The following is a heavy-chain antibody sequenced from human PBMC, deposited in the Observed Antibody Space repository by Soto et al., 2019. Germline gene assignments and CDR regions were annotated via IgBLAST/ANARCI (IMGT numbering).Heavy chain of an antibody. J-gene: IGHJ4*02. D-gene: IGHD6-19*01. Sequence: GGSLRLACAASGFIFRNYAMSWVRQAPGKGLEYVSTISSSAGSTYYADSVKGRFTISRDNSKNTLYLQMSSLRTEDTAVFYCVTHSSGWYFDYWGPGTLVTVSS. V-gene: IGHV3-64D*06. CDR1: GFIFRNYA. CDR3: VTHSSGWYFDY. CDR2: ISSSAGST.